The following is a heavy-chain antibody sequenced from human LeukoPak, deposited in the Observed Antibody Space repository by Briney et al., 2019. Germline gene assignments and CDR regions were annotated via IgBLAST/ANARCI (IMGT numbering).Heavy chain of an antibody. CDR2: IYYSGST. V-gene: IGHV4-39*01. D-gene: IGHD4-17*01. J-gene: IGHJ4*02. Sequence: PSETLSLTCAVYGGSFSSYYWGWIRQPPGKGLEWIGSIYYSGSTYYNPSLKSRVTISVDTSKNQFSLKLSSVTAADTAVYYCARHSGLTVTTLPGGYWGQGTLVTVSS. CDR1: GGSFSSYY. CDR3: ARHSGLTVTTLPGGY.